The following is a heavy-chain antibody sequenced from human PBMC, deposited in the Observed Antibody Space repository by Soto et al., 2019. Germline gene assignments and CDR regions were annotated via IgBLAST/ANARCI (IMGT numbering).Heavy chain of an antibody. V-gene: IGHV3-33*01. CDR1: GFTFSSNG. D-gene: IGHD3-16*01. CDR2: IWYDGSNK. Sequence: LRLSCAASGFTFSSNGMHWVRQAPGKGLEWVAVIWYDGSNKYYADSVEGRFTISRDNSKNTLYLQMNSLRAEDTAVYYCARWGNNKKLDYWGQGTLVTVSS. J-gene: IGHJ4*02. CDR3: ARWGNNKKLDY.